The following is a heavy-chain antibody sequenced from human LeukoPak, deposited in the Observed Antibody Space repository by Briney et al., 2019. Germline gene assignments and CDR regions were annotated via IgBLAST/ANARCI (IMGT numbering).Heavy chain of an antibody. CDR1: GFTFSSYA. Sequence: GGSLRLSCAASGFTFSSYALSWVRQAPGKGLEWVAVISYDGSNKYYADSVKGRFTISRDNSKNTLYLQMNSLRAEDTAVYYCAKPSTTNYYYGMDVWGQGTTVTVSS. J-gene: IGHJ6*02. CDR2: ISYDGSNK. D-gene: IGHD1-26*01. V-gene: IGHV3-30*18. CDR3: AKPSTTNYYYGMDV.